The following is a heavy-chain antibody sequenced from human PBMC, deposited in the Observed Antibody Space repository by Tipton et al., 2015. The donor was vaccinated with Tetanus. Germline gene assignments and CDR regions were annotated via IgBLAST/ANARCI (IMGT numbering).Heavy chain of an antibody. D-gene: IGHD3-3*01. CDR2: VYYNGST. V-gene: IGHV4-39*01. Sequence: TLSLTCSVSGGSINSSTFYWAWIRQAPGKGLEWVGTVYYNGSTYYSPSLNSRITISVDSSKSQFSLKVKSVTAADTAVYYCARAPDYDFWVDYWGQGTLVTVSS. J-gene: IGHJ4*02. CDR3: ARAPDYDFWVDY. CDR1: GGSINSSTFY.